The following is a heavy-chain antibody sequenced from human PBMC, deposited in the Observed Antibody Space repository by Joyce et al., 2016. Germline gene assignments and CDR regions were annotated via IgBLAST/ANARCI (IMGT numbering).Heavy chain of an antibody. V-gene: IGHV4-34*02. CDR1: GGSFSGFY. CDR3: ARGASWYFDY. D-gene: IGHD6-6*01. J-gene: IGHJ4*02. CDR2: INYSGRT. Sequence: QVQLQQWGAGLLKPSETLSLTCAVYGGSFSGFYWTYIRQPPGKGLEWIGEINYSGRTHYNPSLKSRVTISVDTSKNHFSLKLTSVTAADTALYYCARGASWYFDYWGQGTLVTVSS.